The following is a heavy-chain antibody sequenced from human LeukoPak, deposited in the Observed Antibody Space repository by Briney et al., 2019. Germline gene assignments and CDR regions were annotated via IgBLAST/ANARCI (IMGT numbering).Heavy chain of an antibody. J-gene: IGHJ4*02. CDR2: IVVGSGNT. CDR1: GFTFTGSA. Sequence: SVKVSCKASGFTFTGSAMQWVRQARGQRLEWIGWIVVGSGNTNYAQKFQERVTITRDMSTSTAYMELSSLRSEDTAVYYCARSPPAITMVRGVIVGFDYWGQGTLVTVSS. D-gene: IGHD3-10*01. CDR3: ARSPPAITMVRGVIVGFDY. V-gene: IGHV1-58*02.